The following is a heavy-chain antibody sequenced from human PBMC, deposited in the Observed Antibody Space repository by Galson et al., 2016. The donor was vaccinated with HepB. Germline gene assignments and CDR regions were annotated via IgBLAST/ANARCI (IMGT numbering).Heavy chain of an antibody. Sequence: SLRLSCAASGFTFSDYYMSWIRQAPGKGLEWVSYISSSGLSIIKYADSVKGRFTISRDNAKNSVYLHMISLTPEDTAVYYCARGASGSSRLARVNFDYWGQGALVTVSS. CDR3: ARGASGSSRLARVNFDY. D-gene: IGHD6-6*01. J-gene: IGHJ4*02. CDR2: ISSSGLSII. V-gene: IGHV3-11*01. CDR1: GFTFSDYY.